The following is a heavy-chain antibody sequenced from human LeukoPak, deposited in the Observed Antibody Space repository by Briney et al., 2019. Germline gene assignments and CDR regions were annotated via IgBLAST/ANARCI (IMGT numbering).Heavy chain of an antibody. D-gene: IGHD3-10*01. J-gene: IGHJ4*02. Sequence: GGSLRLSCAASGFTFSSSAMSWVRQAPGKGLEWVSAISNNGGYTYYADSVQGRFTISRDNSKSTLCLQMNSLRAEDTAVYYCAREAMVRGPVGYWGQGTLVTVSS. CDR3: AREAMVRGPVGY. CDR1: GFTFSSSA. CDR2: ISNNGGYT. V-gene: IGHV3-23*01.